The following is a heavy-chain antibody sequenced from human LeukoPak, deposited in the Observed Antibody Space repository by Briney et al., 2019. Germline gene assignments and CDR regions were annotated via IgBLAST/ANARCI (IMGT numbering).Heavy chain of an antibody. CDR2: IYYSGST. Sequence: PSETLSLTCTVSGGSISSYYWSWIRQPPGKGLEWIGYIYYSGSTNYNPSLKSRVTISVDTSKNQFSLKLSSVTAADMAVYYCARSLVVAATTQFDYWGQGTLVTVSS. J-gene: IGHJ4*02. V-gene: IGHV4-59*01. D-gene: IGHD2-15*01. CDR1: GGSISSYY. CDR3: ARSLVVAATTQFDY.